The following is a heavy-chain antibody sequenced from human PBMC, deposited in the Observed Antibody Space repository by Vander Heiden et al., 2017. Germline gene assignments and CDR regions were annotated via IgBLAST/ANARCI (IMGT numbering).Heavy chain of an antibody. J-gene: IGHJ6*02. CDR2: ISSSSSTI. CDR1: GFTFRSYS. D-gene: IGHD1-26*01. Sequence: EVQLVESGGGLVQPGGSLRLSCAASGFTFRSYSMNWVRQAPGKGLGWVSYISSSSSTIYYADSVKGRFTISRDNAKNSLYLQMNSLRDEDTAVYYCARDPSKIQIIVGATMPYYYGMDVWGQGTTVTVSS. CDR3: ARDPSKIQIIVGATMPYYYGMDV. V-gene: IGHV3-48*02.